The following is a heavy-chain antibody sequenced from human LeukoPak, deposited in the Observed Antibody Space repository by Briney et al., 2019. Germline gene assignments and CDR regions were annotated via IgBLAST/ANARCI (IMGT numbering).Heavy chain of an antibody. CDR1: GFNFSNYA. CDR3: ARDPDYGGNVWLDP. J-gene: IGHJ5*02. Sequence: GGSLRLSCTASGFNFSNYAMHWVRQAPGKGLEWVAVISYEGNNKYYADSVKGRFTISRDNSKNTLYLQMNSLRAEDTAVYYCARDPDYGGNVWLDPWGQGTLVTVSS. D-gene: IGHD4-23*01. CDR2: ISYEGNNK. V-gene: IGHV3-30*14.